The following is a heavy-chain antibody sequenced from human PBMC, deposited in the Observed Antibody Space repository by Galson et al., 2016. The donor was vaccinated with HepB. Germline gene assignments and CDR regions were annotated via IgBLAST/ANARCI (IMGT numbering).Heavy chain of an antibody. CDR3: ARDLEYYDRSGYFSRSRGMDV. CDR1: GFNFRTYG. V-gene: IGHV3-33*01. Sequence: SLRLSCAASGFNFRTYGMHWVRQAPGKGLEWVADIWYDGSNKNYGGFVKGRFTISRDNSKNMLYLQMNSLRTEDTALYYCARDLEYYDRSGYFSRSRGMDVWGTGTTVMVSS. J-gene: IGHJ6*04. CDR2: IWYDGSNK. D-gene: IGHD3-22*01.